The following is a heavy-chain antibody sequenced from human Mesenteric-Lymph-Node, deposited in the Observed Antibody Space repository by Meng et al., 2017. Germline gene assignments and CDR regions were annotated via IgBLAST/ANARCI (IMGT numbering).Heavy chain of an antibody. CDR2: INSDESRT. CDR1: GFTFSSSW. Sequence: GESLKISCAASGFTFSSSWMHWVRQVPGKGLVWVSRINSDESRTDYADSVKGRFTISRDNAKNTLYLQMNSLRAKDTAVYYCARDGVRFLEWLSHYYFDYWGQGTLVTVSS. CDR3: ARDGVRFLEWLSHYYFDY. J-gene: IGHJ4*02. D-gene: IGHD3-3*01. V-gene: IGHV3-74*01.